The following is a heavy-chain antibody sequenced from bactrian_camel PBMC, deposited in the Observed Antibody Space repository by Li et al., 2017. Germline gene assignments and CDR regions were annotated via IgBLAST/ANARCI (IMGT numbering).Heavy chain of an antibody. D-gene: IGHD5*01. CDR2: INAYDVT. V-gene: IGHV3S10*01. CDR1: GFNFTRSA. J-gene: IGHJ7*01. Sequence: VQLVESGGGLVQPGGSLRLSCAASGFNFTRSAMNWVRQAPGKGLDWVSDINAYDVTYYADSVKGRFTMSRDNAENTMYLQLNSLKTEDTAMYYCAKYICSGRGTCYGMDYWGKGTQVTVS.